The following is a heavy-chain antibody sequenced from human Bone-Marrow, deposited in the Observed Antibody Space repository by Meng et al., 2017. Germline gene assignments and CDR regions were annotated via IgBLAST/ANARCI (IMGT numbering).Heavy chain of an antibody. CDR3: AREDSSGWYMGSYAFDI. J-gene: IGHJ3*02. CDR1: GSTFSSYG. CDR2: IWYDGSIK. V-gene: IGHV3-33*01. Sequence: GGSLRPSWAPSGSTFSSYGMHWVRQAPGKGLEWVAVIWYDGSIKYYTDSVKGRFTISRDNSKNTLYLQMTSLRAEDTAVYYCAREDSSGWYMGSYAFDIWGQGKKV. D-gene: IGHD6-19*01.